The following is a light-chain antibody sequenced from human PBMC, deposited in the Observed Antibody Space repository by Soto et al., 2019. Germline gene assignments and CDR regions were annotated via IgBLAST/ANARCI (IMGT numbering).Light chain of an antibody. V-gene: IGLV2-14*03. Sequence: QSALTQPASVSGSPGQSITISCTGTSSDVGGYNYVSWYQHHPGKAPNLMIYDISNRPSGVSNRFSGSKSGTTASLTISGLQPEDAADYYCISYTTSNTRQIVFGTGTKLTVL. J-gene: IGLJ1*01. CDR3: ISYTTSNTRQIV. CDR1: SSDVGGYNY. CDR2: DIS.